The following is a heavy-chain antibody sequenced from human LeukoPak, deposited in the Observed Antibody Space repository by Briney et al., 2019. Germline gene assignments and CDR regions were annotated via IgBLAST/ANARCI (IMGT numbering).Heavy chain of an antibody. V-gene: IGHV3-30-3*01. CDR1: AFTFSSYA. CDR2: ISYDGSNK. Sequence: GGSLRLSCAASAFTFSSYAMHWVRQAPGKGLEWVAVISYDGSNKYYADSVKGRFTISRDNSKNTLYLQMNSLRAEDTAVYYCARDRGGTFDYWGQGTLVTVSS. D-gene: IGHD3-10*01. J-gene: IGHJ4*02. CDR3: ARDRGGTFDY.